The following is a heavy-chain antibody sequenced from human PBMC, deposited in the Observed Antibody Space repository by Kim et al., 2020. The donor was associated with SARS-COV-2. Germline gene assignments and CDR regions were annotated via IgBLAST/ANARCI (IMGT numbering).Heavy chain of an antibody. V-gene: IGHV1-8*01. Sequence: ASVKVSCKASGYTFTRYDSNWVRQATGQGLEWMGWMNPNSGNTGYAQKFQGRVTMTRNTSISTAYMELSSLRSEDTAVYYCARATGRGFWSGYYNPYYYYMDVWGRGPAVTVSS. CDR2: MNPNSGNT. CDR3: ARATGRGFWSGYYNPYYYYMDV. J-gene: IGHJ6*03. D-gene: IGHD3-3*01. CDR1: GYTFTRYD.